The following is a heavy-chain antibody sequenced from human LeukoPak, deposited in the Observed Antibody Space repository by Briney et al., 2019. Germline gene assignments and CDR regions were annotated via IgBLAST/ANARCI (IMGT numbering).Heavy chain of an antibody. CDR3: AREGYYYGSGSYYIKLFDY. CDR1: GYTFTSYG. D-gene: IGHD3-10*01. Sequence: ASVKVSCKASGYTFTSYGISWVRQAPGQGLEWMGWISDYNGNTNYAQKLQGRVTMTTDTSTSTAYMELRSLRSDDTAVYYCAREGYYYGSGSYYIKLFDYWGQGTLVTVSS. V-gene: IGHV1-18*01. J-gene: IGHJ4*02. CDR2: ISDYNGNT.